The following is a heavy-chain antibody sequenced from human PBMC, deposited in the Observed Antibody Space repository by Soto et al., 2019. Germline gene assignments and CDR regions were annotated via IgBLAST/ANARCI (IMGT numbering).Heavy chain of an antibody. CDR3: AKDSGDPPYRWPFDY. CDR1: GFTFSSYA. V-gene: IGHV3-23*01. J-gene: IGHJ4*02. CDR2: ISGSGGST. Sequence: GGSLRLSCAASGFTFSSYAMSWVRQAPGKGLEWVSAISGSGGSTYYADSGKGRFTISRDNSKNTLYLQMNSLRAEDTAVYYCAKDSGDPPYRWPFDYWGQGTLVTVSS. D-gene: IGHD3-10*01.